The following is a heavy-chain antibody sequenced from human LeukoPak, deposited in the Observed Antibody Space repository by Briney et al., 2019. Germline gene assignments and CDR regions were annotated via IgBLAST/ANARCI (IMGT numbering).Heavy chain of an antibody. CDR2: ISSSSGTI. CDR3: ARQRTPDFRIFDY. J-gene: IGHJ4*02. CDR1: GFTFSIHT. Sequence: GGSLRLSCAASGFTFSIHTMNWVRQAPGKGLEWVSYISSSSGTIYYADSVKGRFTISRDNAKDSLHLQMNSLTDEDTAVYYCARQRTPDFRIFDYWGQGTLVTVSS. D-gene: IGHD3-3*01. V-gene: IGHV3-48*02.